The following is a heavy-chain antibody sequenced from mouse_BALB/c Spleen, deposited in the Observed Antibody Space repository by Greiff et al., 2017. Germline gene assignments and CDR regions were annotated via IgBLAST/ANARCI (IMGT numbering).Heavy chain of an antibody. CDR2: IDPANGNT. CDR3: ARGGGSAMDY. CDR1: GFNIKDTY. V-gene: IGHV14-3*02. J-gene: IGHJ4*01. Sequence: EVQLQESGAELVKPGASVKLSCTASGFNIKDTYMHWVKQRPEQGLEWIGRIDPANGNTKYDPKFQGKATITADTSSNTAYLQLSSLTSEDTAVYYCARGGGSAMDYWGQGTSVTVSA. D-gene: IGHD1-1*01.